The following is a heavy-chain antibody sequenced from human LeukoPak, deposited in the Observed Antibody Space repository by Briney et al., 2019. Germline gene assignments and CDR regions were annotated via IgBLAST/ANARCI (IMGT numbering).Heavy chain of an antibody. J-gene: IGHJ6*03. D-gene: IGHD2-15*01. Sequence: GGSLRLSCAASGFTLSTYGMHWVRQAPGKGLGWVSAVSSSGGTTYYADSVKGRFTNSRDNSKNTLSLQMTSMRAEDTAIYYCAKNGDRGAYCSGGSCYPYYYYYMDVWGKGTTVTISS. CDR3: AKNGDRGAYCSGGSCYPYYYYYMDV. V-gene: IGHV3-23*01. CDR2: VSSSGGTT. CDR1: GFTLSTYG.